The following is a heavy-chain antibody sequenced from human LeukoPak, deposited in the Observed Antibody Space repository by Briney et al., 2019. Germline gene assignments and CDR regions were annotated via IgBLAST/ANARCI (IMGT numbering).Heavy chain of an antibody. CDR1: GFTFSNAW. CDR3: TTGAVTDALNQEYFQH. CDR2: TKRKTDGGTT. D-gene: IGHD4-11*01. Sequence: PGGSLRLSCAASGFTFSNAWMSWVCQAPGKGLEWVGRTKRKTDGGTTDYAAPVKGRFTISRDDSKNTLYLQMNSLKSEDTAVYYCTTGAVTDALNQEYFQHWGQGTLVTVSS. V-gene: IGHV3-15*01. J-gene: IGHJ1*01.